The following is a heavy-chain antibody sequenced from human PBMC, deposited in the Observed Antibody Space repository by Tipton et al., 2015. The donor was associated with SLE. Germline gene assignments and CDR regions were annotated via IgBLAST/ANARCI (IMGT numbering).Heavy chain of an antibody. CDR3: ARLRDSSSPAFDI. V-gene: IGHV4-39*07. D-gene: IGHD6-13*01. CDR2: IYYSGST. Sequence: TLSLTCTVSGGSISSSSYYWGWIRQPPGKGLEWIGSIYYSGSTYYNPSLKSRVTISVDTSKNQFSLKLSSVTAADTAVYYCARLRDSSSPAFDIWGQGTMVTVSS. CDR1: GGSISSSSYY. J-gene: IGHJ3*02.